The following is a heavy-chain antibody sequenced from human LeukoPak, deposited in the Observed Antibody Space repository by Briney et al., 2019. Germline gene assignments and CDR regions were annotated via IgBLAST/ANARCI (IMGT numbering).Heavy chain of an antibody. CDR1: GGSFSGYY. CDR3: AREGYCSTTSYCYFDS. D-gene: IGHD2-2*01. V-gene: IGHV4-31*11. CDR2: SYYRGRT. J-gene: IGHJ4*02. Sequence: PSETLSLTCAVYGGSFSGYYWSWIRQHPGKGLEWIGCSYYRGRTYYNPSLRSRLTISLDTSQNQLSLEVRSVTAADTAVCYCAREGYCSTTSYCYFDSWGQGTLVTVSS.